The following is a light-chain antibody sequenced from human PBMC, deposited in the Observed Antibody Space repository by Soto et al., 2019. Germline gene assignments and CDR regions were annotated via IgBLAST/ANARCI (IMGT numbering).Light chain of an antibody. J-gene: IGKJ4*01. CDR2: GAS. CDR3: QHYNELPLT. Sequence: ETVMTQSPATLSVSPGERVTLSCRASQSVGSKVAWYQQKPGQAPSLLIYGASTRATETPVRFSGSGSGTEFTLTISSLQSEDFAVYYCQHYNELPLTFGGGTKVDI. CDR1: QSVGSK. V-gene: IGKV3-15*01.